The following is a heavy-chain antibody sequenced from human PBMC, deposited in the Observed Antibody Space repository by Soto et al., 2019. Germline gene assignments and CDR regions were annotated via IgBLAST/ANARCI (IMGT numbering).Heavy chain of an antibody. CDR2: INAGNGNT. Sequence: QVQLVQSGAEVKKPGASVKVSCKASGYTFTSYAMHWVRQAPGQRLEWMGWINAGNGNTKYSQKFQGRVTITRDTSASTAYMELSSLRSEDTAVYYCASQINYDILTGYAFDIWGQGTMVTVSS. J-gene: IGHJ3*02. V-gene: IGHV1-3*01. D-gene: IGHD3-9*01. CDR3: ASQINYDILTGYAFDI. CDR1: GYTFTSYA.